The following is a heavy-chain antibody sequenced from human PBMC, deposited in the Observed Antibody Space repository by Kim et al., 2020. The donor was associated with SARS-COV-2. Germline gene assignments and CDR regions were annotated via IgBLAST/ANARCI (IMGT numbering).Heavy chain of an antibody. CDR1: GFTFSSYG. V-gene: IGHV3-33*01. CDR2: IWYDGSNK. Sequence: GGSLRLSCAASGFTFSSYGMHWVRQAPGKGLEWVAVIWYDGSNKYYADSVKGRFTISRDNSKNTLYLQMNSLRAEDTAVYYCARATRGEFEREPYYYYGMDVWGQGTTVTVSS. CDR3: ARATRGEFEREPYYYYGMDV. J-gene: IGHJ6*02. D-gene: IGHD3-16*01.